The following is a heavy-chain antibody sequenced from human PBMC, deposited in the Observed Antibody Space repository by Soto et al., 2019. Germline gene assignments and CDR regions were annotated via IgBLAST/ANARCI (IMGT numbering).Heavy chain of an antibody. Sequence: QVQLVESGGGVVQPGRSLRLSCAASGFTLSGYSMHWVRQAPGKGLEWVAVTSHDGSNKYYADSVKGRFTISRDNSKNTLYLQMGGLRPEDTAVYFCVRDTNLVATTDYSSYGLDVWGQGTTVTVSS. D-gene: IGHD1-26*01. CDR1: GFTLSGYS. CDR2: TSHDGSNK. J-gene: IGHJ6*02. CDR3: VRDTNLVATTDYSSYGLDV. V-gene: IGHV3-30-3*01.